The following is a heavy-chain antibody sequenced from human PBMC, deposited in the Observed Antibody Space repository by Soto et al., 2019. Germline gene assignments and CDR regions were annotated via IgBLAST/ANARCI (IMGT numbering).Heavy chain of an antibody. D-gene: IGHD4-17*01. CDR2: ISSSSSTI. J-gene: IGHJ6*02. V-gene: IGHV3-48*01. CDR1: GFTFSSYS. CDR3: ARVEDGPDYGDYSPNYYYYGMDV. Sequence: EVQLVESGGGLVQPGGSLRLSCAASGFTFSSYSMNWVRQAPGKGLEWVSYISSSSSTIYYADSVKGRFTISRDNAKNSLYLQMNSLRAEDTAVYYCARVEDGPDYGDYSPNYYYYGMDVWGQGTTVTVSS.